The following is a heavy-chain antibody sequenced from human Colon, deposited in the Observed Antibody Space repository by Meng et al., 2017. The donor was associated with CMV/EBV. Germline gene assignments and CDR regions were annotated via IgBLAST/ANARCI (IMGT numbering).Heavy chain of an antibody. CDR3: AREDIVATEYYFDY. D-gene: IGHD5-12*01. CDR1: GFTFSSYS. Sequence: GESLKISCAASGFTFSSYSMNWVRQAPGKGLEWVSYISSSSSTIYYADSVKGRFTISRDNAKNSLYLQMDSLRAEDTAVYYCAREDIVATEYYFDYWGQGTLVTVSS. J-gene: IGHJ4*02. V-gene: IGHV3-48*04. CDR2: ISSSSSTI.